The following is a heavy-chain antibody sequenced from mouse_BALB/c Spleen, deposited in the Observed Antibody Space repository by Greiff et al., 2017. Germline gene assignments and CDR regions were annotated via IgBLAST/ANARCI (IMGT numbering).Heavy chain of an antibody. V-gene: IGHV2-2*02. D-gene: IGHD2-2*01. CDR3: ARTMDTTGWYFDV. CDR2: IWSGGST. CDR1: GFSLTSYG. J-gene: IGHJ1*01. Sequence: VKLQESGPGLVQPSQSLSITCTVSGFSLTSYGVHWVRQSPGKGLEWLGVIWSGGSTDYNAAFISRLSISKDNSKSQVFFKMNSLQANDTAIYYCARTMDTTGWYFDVWGAGTTVTVSS.